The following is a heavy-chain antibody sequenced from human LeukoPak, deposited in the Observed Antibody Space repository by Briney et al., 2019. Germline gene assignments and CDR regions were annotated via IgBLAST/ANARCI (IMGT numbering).Heavy chain of an antibody. CDR3: AREKPGSSSFLGFDY. Sequence: GASVKVSCKASGGTFSSYAISWARQAPGQGLEWMGGIIPIFGTANYAQKFQGRVTITADKSTSTAYMELSSLRSDDTAVYYCAREKPGSSSFLGFDYWGQGTLVTVSS. V-gene: IGHV1-69*06. J-gene: IGHJ4*02. CDR1: GGTFSSYA. CDR2: IIPIFGTA. D-gene: IGHD6-6*01.